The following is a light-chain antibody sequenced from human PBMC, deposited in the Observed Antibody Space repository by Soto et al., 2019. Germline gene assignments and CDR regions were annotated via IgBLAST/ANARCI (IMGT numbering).Light chain of an antibody. V-gene: IGLV2-14*01. J-gene: IGLJ2*01. CDR2: DVT. CDR1: SSDVGAYNY. CDR3: SSYTTIKTVI. Sequence: QSALAQPACVSGSPGQSITISCTGTSSDVGAYNYVSWYHQHHPGKAPELIIYDVTDRPSGVSTRFSGSKSGNTASLTISGLQAEDEGDYYCSSYTTIKTVIFGGGTKLTVL.